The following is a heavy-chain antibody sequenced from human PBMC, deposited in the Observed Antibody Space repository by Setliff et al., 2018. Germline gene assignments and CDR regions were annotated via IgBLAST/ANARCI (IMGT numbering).Heavy chain of an antibody. Sequence: SETLSLTCTVSGGSVSSTSYYWGWIRQPPGKGLEWIGTVYYTGTTYYSPSLKSRVTISVDTSKNQFSLRLTSVAAADTAIYYCASRTTGPGGWFDYWGQGALVTVSS. D-gene: IGHD1-1*01. CDR1: GGSVSSTSYY. J-gene: IGHJ5*01. CDR3: ASRTTGPGGWFDY. CDR2: VYYTGTT. V-gene: IGHV4-39*01.